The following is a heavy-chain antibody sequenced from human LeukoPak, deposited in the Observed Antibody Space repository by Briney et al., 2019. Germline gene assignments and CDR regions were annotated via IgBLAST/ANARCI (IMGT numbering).Heavy chain of an antibody. CDR1: GGSISSYY. CDR2: IYYSGST. V-gene: IGHV4-59*08. D-gene: IGHD1-1*01. J-gene: IGHJ4*02. Sequence: SETLSLTCTVSGGSISSYYWSWIRQPPGKGLEWIGYIYYSGSTNCNPSLKSRVTISVDTSKNQFSLKLSSVTAADTAVYYCAAGYPLLGYFDYWGQGTLVTVSS. CDR3: AAGYPLLGYFDY.